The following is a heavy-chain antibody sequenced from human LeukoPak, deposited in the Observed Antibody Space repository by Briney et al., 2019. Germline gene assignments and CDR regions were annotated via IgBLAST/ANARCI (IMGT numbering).Heavy chain of an antibody. D-gene: IGHD5-18*01. J-gene: IGHJ4*02. V-gene: IGHV3-23*01. CDR1: GFTLSSYA. CDR3: ARGTPQTYGYSA. CDR2: ISSSGGST. Sequence: GGSLRLSCAASGFTLSSYAMSWVRQAPGKGLQWVSGISSSGGSTYYVDSVKGRFTISTDNSKNTLYLQMNSLRAEDTAVYYCARGTPQTYGYSAWGQGTLVTVSS.